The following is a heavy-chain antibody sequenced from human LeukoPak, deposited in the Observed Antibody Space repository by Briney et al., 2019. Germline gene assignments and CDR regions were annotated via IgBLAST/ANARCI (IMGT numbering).Heavy chain of an antibody. CDR2: IHYSGST. J-gene: IGHJ6*02. CDR3: ARDFRVGTYYEIPYGMDV. V-gene: IGHV4-59*01. D-gene: IGHD3-3*01. Sequence: SETLSLTCTVSGGSISSYYWSWIRQPPGKGLEWIGYIHYSGSTNYNPSLKSRVTISVDTSKNQFSLKLTSVTAADTAVYYCARDFRVGTYYEIPYGMDVWGQGTTVTVSS. CDR1: GGSISSYY.